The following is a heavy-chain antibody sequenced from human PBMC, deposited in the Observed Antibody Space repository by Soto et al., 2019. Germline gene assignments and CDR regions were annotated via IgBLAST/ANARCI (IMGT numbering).Heavy chain of an antibody. CDR2: IYYSGST. Sequence: SETLSLTCTVSGGSISSYYWSWIRQPPGKGLEWIGYIYYSGSTNYNPSLKSRVTMTTDTSTNTAYMELSSLRSEDTAVYYCASGAYYYGSGSYRTANRHPQQYYFDYWGQGTLVTVSS. V-gene: IGHV4-59*01. CDR1: GGSISSYY. CDR3: ASGAYYYGSGSYRTANRHPQQYYFDY. J-gene: IGHJ4*02. D-gene: IGHD3-10*01.